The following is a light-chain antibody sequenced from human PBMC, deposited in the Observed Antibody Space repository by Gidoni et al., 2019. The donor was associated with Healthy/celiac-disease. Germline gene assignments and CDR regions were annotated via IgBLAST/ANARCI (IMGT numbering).Light chain of an antibody. V-gene: IGKV1-39*01. J-gene: IGKJ4*01. CDR2: AAS. Sequence: DIQMTQSPSSLSASVGDRATITCRASQSISSYLYWYQQKPGKAPKLLIYAASSLQSGVPSRFSGSGSGTEFPLTISSLQPEDFATYYYQQSYSTPPLTFGGGTKVEIK. CDR3: QQSYSTPPLT. CDR1: QSISSY.